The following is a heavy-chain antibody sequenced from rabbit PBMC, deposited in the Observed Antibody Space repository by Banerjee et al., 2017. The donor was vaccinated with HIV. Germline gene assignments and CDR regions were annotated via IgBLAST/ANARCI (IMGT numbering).Heavy chain of an antibody. D-gene: IGHD4-1*01. Sequence: QEQLVESGGGLVQPGGSLKLSCKASGIDLSDYYYMCWVRQAPGKGLELIACIYTNGGSTWYASCVNGRFTISRSTSLNTVNLKMTSLTAADTATYFCARHGSSSVWGGDLWGPGTLVTVS. CDR3: ARHGSSSVWGGDL. CDR1: GIDLSDYYY. CDR2: IYTNGGST. V-gene: IGHV1S43*01. J-gene: IGHJ6*01.